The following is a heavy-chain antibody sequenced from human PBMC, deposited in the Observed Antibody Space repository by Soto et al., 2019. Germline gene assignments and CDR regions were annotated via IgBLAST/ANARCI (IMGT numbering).Heavy chain of an antibody. CDR2: ISAYNGNT. CDR1: GYTFTSYG. J-gene: IGHJ6*03. Sequence: ASVKVSCKASGYTFTSYGISWVRQAPGQGLEWMGWISAYNGNTNYAQKLQGRVTMTTDTTTSKAYMERRSLGADDTAVYYCARMEVAATKYYYYMDVWGKGTTVTVSS. V-gene: IGHV1-18*01. D-gene: IGHD2-15*01. CDR3: ARMEVAATKYYYYMDV.